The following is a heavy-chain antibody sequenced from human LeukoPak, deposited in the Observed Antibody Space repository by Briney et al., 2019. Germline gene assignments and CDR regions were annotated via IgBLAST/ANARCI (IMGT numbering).Heavy chain of an antibody. Sequence: ASVKVSCKASGYTFTGYYMHWVRQAPGQGLEWMGWINPNSGGTNYAQKFQGRVTMTRDTSISTAYMELSRLRSGDTAVYYCARVLEGRWELLDYFDYWGQGTLVTVSS. CDR1: GYTFTGYY. CDR2: INPNSGGT. V-gene: IGHV1-2*02. D-gene: IGHD1-26*01. J-gene: IGHJ4*02. CDR3: ARVLEGRWELLDYFDY.